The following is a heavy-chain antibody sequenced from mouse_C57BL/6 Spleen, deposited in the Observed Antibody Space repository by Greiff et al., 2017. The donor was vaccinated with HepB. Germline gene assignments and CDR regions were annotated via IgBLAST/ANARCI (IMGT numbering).Heavy chain of an antibody. CDR2: ISSGGSYT. Sequence: EVKLVESGGDLVKPGGSLKLSCAASGFTFSSYGMSWVRQTPDKRLEWVATISSGGSYTYYPDSVKGRFTISRDNAKNTLYLQMSSLKSEDTAMYYCARRGDYDSYYFDYWGQGTTLTVSS. CDR3: ARRGDYDSYYFDY. CDR1: GFTFSSYG. V-gene: IGHV5-6*02. D-gene: IGHD2-4*01. J-gene: IGHJ2*01.